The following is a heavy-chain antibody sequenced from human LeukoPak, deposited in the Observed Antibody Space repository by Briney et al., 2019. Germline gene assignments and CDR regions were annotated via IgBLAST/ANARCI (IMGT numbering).Heavy chain of an antibody. J-gene: IGHJ5*02. CDR1: AFTFRTYW. CDR2: ISGSGGRT. D-gene: IGHD2-8*01. Sequence: GGSLRLSCAASAFTFRTYWMSWVRQAPGKGLQWVSAISGSGGRTYYADSVKGRFTISRDNSKNTLYLQMNSLRAEDTAVYNCAKEDCTNGICWFDPWGQGTLVTVSS. V-gene: IGHV3-23*01. CDR3: AKEDCTNGICWFDP.